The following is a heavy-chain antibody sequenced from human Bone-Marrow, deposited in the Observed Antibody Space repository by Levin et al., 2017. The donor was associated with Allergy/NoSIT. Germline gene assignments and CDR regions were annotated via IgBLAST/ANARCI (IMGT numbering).Heavy chain of an antibody. D-gene: IGHD5-12*01. CDR1: GFTFSGSA. CDR3: TRWMPPRNWFDP. Sequence: GESLKISCAASGFTFSGSAMHWVRQASGKGLEWVGRIRSKANSYATAYAASVKGRFTISRDDSKNTAYLQMNSLKTEDTAVYYCTRWMPPRNWFDPWGQGTLVTVSS. V-gene: IGHV3-73*01. CDR2: IRSKANSYAT. J-gene: IGHJ5*02.